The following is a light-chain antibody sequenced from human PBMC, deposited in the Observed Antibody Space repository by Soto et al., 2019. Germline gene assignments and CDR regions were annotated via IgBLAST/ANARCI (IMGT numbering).Light chain of an antibody. CDR3: QQYYSTPRT. Sequence: DIVMTQSPDSLAVSPGEKATINCKSSQSFLYSSNNKNYLAWYQQKPGQPPKLLIYWASTRESGVPDRFSGSGSGTDFTLTISSLQAEDVAVYYCQQYYSTPRTFGQGTKVDIK. V-gene: IGKV4-1*01. CDR2: WAS. CDR1: QSFLYSSNNKNY. J-gene: IGKJ1*01.